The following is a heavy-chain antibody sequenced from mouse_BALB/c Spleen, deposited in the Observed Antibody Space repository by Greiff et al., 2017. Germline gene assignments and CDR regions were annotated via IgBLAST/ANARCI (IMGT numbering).Heavy chain of an antibody. CDR3: ASYYRSVDY. CDR1: GFNIKDYY. D-gene: IGHD2-14*01. V-gene: IGHV14-1*02. J-gene: IGHJ2*01. Sequence: EVQLQQSGAELVRPGALVKLSCKASGFNIKDYYMHWVKQRPEQGLEWIGWIDPENGNTIYDPKFQGKASITADTSSNTAYLQLSSLTSEDTAVYYCASYYRSVDYWGQGTTLKVSS. CDR2: IDPENGNT.